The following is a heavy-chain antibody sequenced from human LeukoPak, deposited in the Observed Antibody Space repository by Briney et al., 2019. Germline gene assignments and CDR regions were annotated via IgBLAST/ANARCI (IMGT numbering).Heavy chain of an antibody. J-gene: IGHJ4*02. CDR3: AHGAMYQLDY. V-gene: IGHV3-48*03. CDR1: GFTFSSYE. CDR2: ISSSGSTI. Sequence: GGSLRLSCAASGFTFSSYEMNWVRQAPGKGLEWVSYISSSGSTIYYADSVKGRFTIPGDNSKNTLFLQMNSLRAEDTAVYYCAHGAMYQLDYWGQGTLVIVSS. D-gene: IGHD2-2*01.